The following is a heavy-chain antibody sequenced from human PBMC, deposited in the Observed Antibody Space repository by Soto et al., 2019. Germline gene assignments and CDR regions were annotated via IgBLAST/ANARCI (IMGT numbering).Heavy chain of an antibody. CDR2: ISSSSSTI. Sequence: GGSLRLSCAASGFTFSSYSMNWVRQAPGKGLEWVSYISSSSSTIYYADSVKGRFTISRDNAKNSLYLQMNSLRAEDTAVYYCARGRLKEPHGFDYWGQGTLVTVSS. CDR3: ARGRLKEPHGFDY. V-gene: IGHV3-48*01. J-gene: IGHJ4*02. D-gene: IGHD3-3*01. CDR1: GFTFSSYS.